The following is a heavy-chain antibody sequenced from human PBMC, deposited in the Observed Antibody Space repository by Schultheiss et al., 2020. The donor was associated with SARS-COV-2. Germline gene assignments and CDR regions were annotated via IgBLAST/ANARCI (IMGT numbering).Heavy chain of an antibody. D-gene: IGHD3-10*01. CDR1: GFTFSNYW. J-gene: IGHJ3*02. Sequence: GGSLRLSCAASGFTFSNYWMHWVRQAPGKGLEWVSYISSSSSYIYYADSVKGRFTISRDNAKNSLYLQMNSLRAEDTAVYYCARRISGRDAFDIWGQGTMVTVSS. CDR2: ISSSSSYI. V-gene: IGHV3-21*05. CDR3: ARRISGRDAFDI.